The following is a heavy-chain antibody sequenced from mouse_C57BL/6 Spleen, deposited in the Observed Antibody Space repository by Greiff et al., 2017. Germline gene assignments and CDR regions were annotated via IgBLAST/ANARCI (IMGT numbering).Heavy chain of an antibody. CDR2: IYPGNSDT. D-gene: IGHD1-1*01. CDR3: TVITTVVATRYAMDY. Sequence: EVQLQQSGTVLARPGASVKMSCKTSGYTFTSYWTHWVKQRPGQGLEWIGAIYPGNSDTSYNQKFKGKAKLTAVTSASTAYMELSSLTNEDSAVYYCTVITTVVATRYAMDYWGQGTSVTVSS. V-gene: IGHV1-5*01. J-gene: IGHJ4*01. CDR1: GYTFTSYW.